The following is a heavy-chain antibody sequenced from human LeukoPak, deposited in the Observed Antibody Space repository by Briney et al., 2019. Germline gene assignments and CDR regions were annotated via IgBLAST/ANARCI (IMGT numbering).Heavy chain of an antibody. V-gene: IGHV4-34*01. CDR3: ARVGNGDYPYYYYGIDV. CDR2: INHSGST. CDR1: GGSFSGYY. Sequence: SETLSLTCAVYGGSFSGYYWSWIRQPPGKGLEWIGEINHSGSTNYNPSLKSRVTISVDTSKNQFSLKLSSVTAADTAVYYCARVGNGDYPYYYYGIDVWGQGTTVTVSS. J-gene: IGHJ6*02. D-gene: IGHD4-17*01.